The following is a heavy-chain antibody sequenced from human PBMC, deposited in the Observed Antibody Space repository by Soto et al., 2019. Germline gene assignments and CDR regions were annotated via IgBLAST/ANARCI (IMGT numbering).Heavy chain of an antibody. V-gene: IGHV1-18*01. Sequence: QVQLVQSGAEVKKPGASVKVSCKASGYTFTSYGISWVRQAPGQGLEWMGWINVYNGNTNYAQKLQGRVTMTTDTSTITAYLDLSSLRSDDTAVYFCARDTSRGEYDYWGQGTLGTVSS. CDR2: INVYNGNT. J-gene: IGHJ4*02. D-gene: IGHD3-10*01. CDR3: ARDTSRGEYDY. CDR1: GYTFTSYG.